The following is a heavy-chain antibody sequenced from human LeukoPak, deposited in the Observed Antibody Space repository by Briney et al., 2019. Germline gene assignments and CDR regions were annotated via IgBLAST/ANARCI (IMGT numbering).Heavy chain of an antibody. D-gene: IGHD2-15*01. CDR2: INPNSGGT. CDR3: ARDAGSWYARSYYMDV. CDR1: GYTFTGYY. J-gene: IGHJ6*03. Sequence: GASVKVSCKASGYTFTGYYMHWVRQAPGQGLEWMGWINPNSGGTNYAQKFQGRVTMTRNTSISTAYMELSGLRSEDTAVYYCARDAGSWYARSYYMDVWGKGTTVTVSS. V-gene: IGHV1-2*02.